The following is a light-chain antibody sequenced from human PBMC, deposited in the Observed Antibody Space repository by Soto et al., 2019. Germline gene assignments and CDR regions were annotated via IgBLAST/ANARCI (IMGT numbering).Light chain of an antibody. CDR2: GAS. CDR3: QQYCSSPT. CDR1: QSVSSSY. J-gene: IGKJ1*01. V-gene: IGKV3-20*01. Sequence: EIVLTQSPGTLSLSPGERATLSCRASQSVSSSYLAWYQQKPGQAPRLLIYGASSKATGIPDRFSGSGSGTDFTLTISRLEPDDLAVYDCQQYCSSPTVGQGTKVVIK.